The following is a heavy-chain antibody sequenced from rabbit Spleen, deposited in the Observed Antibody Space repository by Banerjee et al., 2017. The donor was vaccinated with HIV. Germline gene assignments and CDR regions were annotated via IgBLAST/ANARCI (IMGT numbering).Heavy chain of an antibody. CDR3: ARGSATMTMVITGFYLGL. CDR2: IYADSSGST. D-gene: IGHD2-1*01. J-gene: IGHJ4*01. Sequence: QEQLEESGGDLVKPEGSLTLTCTASGFSFSSSYYMCWVRQAPGKGLECIACIYADSSGSTYYASWAKGRLTISKTSSTTVTLQMTSLTAADTATYFCARGSATMTMVITGFYLGLWGPGTLVTVS. V-gene: IGHV1S45*01. CDR1: GFSFSSSYY.